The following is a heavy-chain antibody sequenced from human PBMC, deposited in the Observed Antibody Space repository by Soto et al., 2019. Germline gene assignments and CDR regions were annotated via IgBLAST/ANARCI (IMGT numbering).Heavy chain of an antibody. J-gene: IGHJ3*02. Sequence: PGESLKISCKGSGYSFTSYWICWVRQMPGKGLEWMGIIYPGDSDTRYSPSFQGQVTISADKSISTAYLQWSSLKASDTAMYYCASQEMATKNVDAFDIWGQGTMVTVSS. CDR3: ASQEMATKNVDAFDI. CDR2: IYPGDSDT. CDR1: GYSFTSYW. D-gene: IGHD5-12*01. V-gene: IGHV5-51*01.